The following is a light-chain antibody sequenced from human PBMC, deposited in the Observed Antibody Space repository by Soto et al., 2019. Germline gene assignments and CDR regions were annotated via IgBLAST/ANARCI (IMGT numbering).Light chain of an antibody. Sequence: QSALTQPPSASGAPGQSVTISCTGTSSDVGGYNYFSWYQQYPGRAPKLMIYEVTKRPSGVPDCFSGSKSANTASLTVSGLQAEDEAAYYCSSYAASNNFYFVFGGGTKLTVL. J-gene: IGLJ3*02. CDR3: SSYAASNNFYFV. CDR1: SSDVGGYNY. CDR2: EVT. V-gene: IGLV2-8*01.